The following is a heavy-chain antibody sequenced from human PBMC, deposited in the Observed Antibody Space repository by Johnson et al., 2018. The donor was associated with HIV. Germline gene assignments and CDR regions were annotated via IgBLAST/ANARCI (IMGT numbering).Heavy chain of an antibody. Sequence: VQLVESGGGLVQPGGSLRLSCAASGFTFSSYAMSWVRQAPGKGLEWVSAISGSGGSTYYADSVKGRFPISGDNSKNTLYLQMNSLRAEDTAVYYCARYSDGGYHPHDAFDIWGQGTMVTVSS. V-gene: IGHV3-23*04. D-gene: IGHD4-23*01. CDR2: ISGSGGST. J-gene: IGHJ3*02. CDR3: ARYSDGGYHPHDAFDI. CDR1: GFTFSSYA.